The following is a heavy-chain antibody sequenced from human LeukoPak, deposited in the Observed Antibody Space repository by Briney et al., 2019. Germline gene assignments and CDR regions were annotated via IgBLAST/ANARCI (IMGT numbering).Heavy chain of an antibody. J-gene: IGHJ6*03. CDR2: ISTSSSFL. D-gene: IGHD3/OR15-3a*01. V-gene: IGHV3-21*01. Sequence: GGSLRLSCAASGFTFSRYSMNRVRQAPGKGLEWVSSISTSSSFLYYADSVKGRFTISRDNAKNSVSLQMNSLRAEDTAVYFCARPTWTNYMDVWGKGTAVTISS. CDR1: GFTFSRYS. CDR3: ARPTWTNYMDV.